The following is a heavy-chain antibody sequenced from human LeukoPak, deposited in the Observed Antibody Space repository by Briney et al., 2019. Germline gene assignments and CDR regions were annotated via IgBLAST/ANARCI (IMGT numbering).Heavy chain of an antibody. Sequence: PSETLSLTCTVSGGSISSRSHYWGWIRQPPGKGLEWIGTMYYSGATYTYHNPSVKSRVTIPVDTSESQFSLRLSSVTAADTAVYYCARWVTSTTTGAFDMWGQGTMVTVSS. CDR3: ARWVTSTTTGAFDM. J-gene: IGHJ3*02. CDR1: GGSISSRSHY. D-gene: IGHD1-1*01. V-gene: IGHV4-39*01. CDR2: MYYSGATYT.